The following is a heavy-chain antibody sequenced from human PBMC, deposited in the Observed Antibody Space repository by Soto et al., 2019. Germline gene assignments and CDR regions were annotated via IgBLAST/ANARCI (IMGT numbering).Heavy chain of an antibody. CDR2: LHSSGSI. CDR1: GGSISSNDYY. D-gene: IGHD3-22*01. V-gene: IGHV4-30-4*01. Sequence: PSEPLSLTSPVSGGSISSNDYYWSWIRQAPGRGLEWIGYLHSSGSIYYNPSLKRRATMSIDKARNQFSLKVSSVTVADTAVYYCARDLDGLHDDNSGPYPRPGWGQGTLVTVSS. J-gene: IGHJ1*01. CDR3: ARDLDGLHDDNSGPYPRPG.